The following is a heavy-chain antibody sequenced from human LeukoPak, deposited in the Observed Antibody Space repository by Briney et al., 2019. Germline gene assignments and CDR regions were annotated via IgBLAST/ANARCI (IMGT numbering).Heavy chain of an antibody. CDR1: GFTFSSFS. Sequence: GGSLRLSCAASGFTFSSFSMYWVRQAPGKGLVWVSRIHYDGSFISYADSVKGRFTISRDNAKNTLYLQMNSLRAEDTAVYYCAKLRADDRWGQGTLVTVSS. V-gene: IGHV3-74*01. J-gene: IGHJ5*02. CDR2: IHYDGSFI. CDR3: AKLRADDR.